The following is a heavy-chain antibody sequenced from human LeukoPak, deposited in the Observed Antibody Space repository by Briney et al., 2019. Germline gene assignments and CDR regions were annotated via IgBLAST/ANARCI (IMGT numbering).Heavy chain of an antibody. CDR1: GFTFSSYG. CDR3: ARGTSHCFDY. Sequence: GGSLRLSCTASGFTFSSYGMHWVRQAPGRGLEWVAFIQYDGNDKYYADSMKGRFTISRDSSKNTLYVQMISLRAEDTAVYYCARGTSHCFDYWGQGALVTVSS. J-gene: IGHJ4*02. V-gene: IGHV3-30*02. CDR2: IQYDGNDK.